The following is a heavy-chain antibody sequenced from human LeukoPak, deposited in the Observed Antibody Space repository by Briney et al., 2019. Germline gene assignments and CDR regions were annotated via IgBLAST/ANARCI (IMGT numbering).Heavy chain of an antibody. Sequence: SGTLSLTCAVYGGSFSGYYWSWIRQPPGKGLEWIGEINHSGSTNYNPSLKSRVTISVDTSKNQFSLKLSSVTAADTAVYYCARGIAAVYWGQGTLVTVSS. CDR1: GGSFSGYY. D-gene: IGHD6-13*01. J-gene: IGHJ4*02. CDR3: ARGIAAVY. CDR2: INHSGST. V-gene: IGHV4-34*01.